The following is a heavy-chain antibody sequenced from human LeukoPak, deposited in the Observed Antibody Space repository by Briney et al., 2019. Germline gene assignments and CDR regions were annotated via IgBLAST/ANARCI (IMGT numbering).Heavy chain of an antibody. D-gene: IGHD4-11*01. CDR2: ISAYNGNT. CDR3: AIYSNYYYYYGMDV. CDR1: GYTFTIYG. Sequence: ASVKVSCKASGYTFTIYGISWVRQAPGQGLEWMGWISAYNGNTNYAQKLQGRVTMTTDTSTSTAYMELRSLRSDDTAVYYCAIYSNYYYYYGMDVWGQGTTVTVSS. V-gene: IGHV1-18*01. J-gene: IGHJ6*02.